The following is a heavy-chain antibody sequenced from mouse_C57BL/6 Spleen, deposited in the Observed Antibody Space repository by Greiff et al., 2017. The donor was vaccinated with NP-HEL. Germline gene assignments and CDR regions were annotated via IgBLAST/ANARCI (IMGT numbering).Heavy chain of an antibody. J-gene: IGHJ3*01. CDR1: GYTFTSYG. D-gene: IGHD2-3*01. CDR3: ALYDSSFAY. CDR2: IYPRSGNT. Sequence: QVQLQQSGAELARPGASVKLSCKASGYTFTSYGISWVKQRTGQGLEWIGEIYPRSGNTYYNEKFKGKATLTADKSSSTAYMELRSLTSEDSAVYFCALYDSSFAYWGQGTLVTVSA. V-gene: IGHV1-81*01.